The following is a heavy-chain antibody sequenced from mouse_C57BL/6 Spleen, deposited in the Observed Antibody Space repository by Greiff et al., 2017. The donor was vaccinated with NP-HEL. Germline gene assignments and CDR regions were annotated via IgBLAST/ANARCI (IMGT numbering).Heavy chain of an antibody. CDR3: TTSVVAKKPWYFDV. Sequence: VQLQQSGAELVRPGASVKLSCTASGFNIKDDYMHWVKQRPEQGLEWIGWIDPENGDTEYASKFQGKATITADTSSNTAYLQLSSLTSEDTAVYYCTTSVVAKKPWYFDVWGTGTTVTVSS. CDR2: IDPENGDT. CDR1: GFNIKDDY. J-gene: IGHJ1*03. V-gene: IGHV14-4*01. D-gene: IGHD1-1*01.